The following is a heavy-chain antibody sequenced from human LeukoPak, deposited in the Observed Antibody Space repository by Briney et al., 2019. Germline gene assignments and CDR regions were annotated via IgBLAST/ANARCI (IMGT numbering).Heavy chain of an antibody. V-gene: IGHV3-23*01. CDR1: GFTFSNYA. CDR2: ISDSGGHST. Sequence: PGGSLRLSCAASGFTFSNYAMSWVRQAPGKRLEWVSAISDSGGHSTYYADSVKGRFTISRDDSKNTLYLQMNGLRAEVTAVYYCAKEFRSQTFDYWGQGTLVTVSS. J-gene: IGHJ4*02. CDR3: AKEFRSQTFDY.